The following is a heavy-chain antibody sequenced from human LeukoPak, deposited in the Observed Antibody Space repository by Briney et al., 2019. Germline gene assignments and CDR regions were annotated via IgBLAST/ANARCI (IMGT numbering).Heavy chain of an antibody. CDR1: GFTFSNYY. Sequence: GGSLRLSCSASGFTFSNYYMSWIRQAPGKGLEWVSYVSTSGITLYYADSVKGRFIISRDNAKNSLFLQMNSLRAEDTAVYYCAKETRITMIVVVISYFDYWGQGTLVTVSS. J-gene: IGHJ4*02. V-gene: IGHV3-11*01. CDR2: VSTSGITL. CDR3: AKETRITMIVVVISYFDY. D-gene: IGHD3-22*01.